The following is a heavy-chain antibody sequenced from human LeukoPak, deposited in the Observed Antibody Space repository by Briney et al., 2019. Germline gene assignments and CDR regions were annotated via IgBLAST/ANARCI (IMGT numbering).Heavy chain of an antibody. D-gene: IGHD3-10*01. Sequence: GGSPRLSCAASGFTFDDYAMHWVRQAPGKGLEWVSGISWNSGSIGYADSVKGRFTISRDNAKNSLYLQMNSLRAEDTALYYCAKAMVRGSIRYDAFDIWGQGTMVTVSS. CDR2: ISWNSGSI. V-gene: IGHV3-9*01. J-gene: IGHJ3*02. CDR3: AKAMVRGSIRYDAFDI. CDR1: GFTFDDYA.